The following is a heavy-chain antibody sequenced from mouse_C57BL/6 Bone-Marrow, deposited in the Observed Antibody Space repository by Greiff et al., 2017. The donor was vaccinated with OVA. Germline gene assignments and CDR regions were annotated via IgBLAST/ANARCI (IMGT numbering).Heavy chain of an antibody. CDR3: ARMVTYYFDD. Sequence: EVKLVESGGGLVKPGGSLKLSCAASGFTFSSYAMSWVRQTPEKRLEWVATISDGGSYTDYPDNVKGRFTISRDNAKKNLYLQMSHLKSEDTAMYYCARMVTYYFDDWGQGTTLTVSS. J-gene: IGHJ2*01. V-gene: IGHV5-4*03. CDR1: GFTFSSYA. D-gene: IGHD2-3*01. CDR2: ISDGGSYT.